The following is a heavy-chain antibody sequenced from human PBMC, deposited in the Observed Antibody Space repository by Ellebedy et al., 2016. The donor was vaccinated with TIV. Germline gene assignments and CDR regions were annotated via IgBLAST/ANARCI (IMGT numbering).Heavy chain of an antibody. CDR2: THPSGGST. CDR1: GYMFTNYY. Sequence: ASVKVSCKASGYMFTNYYVHWVRQAPGQGLEWMGITHPSGGSTSYAQKFQGRVNMTGDTSTSTVFLEMSSLRAEDTAIYYCARGSYSITVEGSMDVWGQGTTVTVSS. V-gene: IGHV1-46*01. J-gene: IGHJ6*02. CDR3: ARGSYSITVEGSMDV. D-gene: IGHD6-19*01.